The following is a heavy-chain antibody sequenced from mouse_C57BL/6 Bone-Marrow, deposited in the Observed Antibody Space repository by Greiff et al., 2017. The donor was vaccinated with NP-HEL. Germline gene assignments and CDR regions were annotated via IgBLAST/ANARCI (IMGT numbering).Heavy chain of an antibody. CDR3: VRQIGLGRYFDY. CDR1: GFSFNTYA. V-gene: IGHV10-1*01. Sequence: EVQLVESGGGLVQPKGSLKLSCAASGFSFNTYAMNWVRQAPGKGVEWVARIRSKSNNYATYYADSVKDRFTISRDDSESMLYLQMNNLKTEDTAMYYCVRQIGLGRYFDYWGQGTTLTVSS. CDR2: IRSKSNNYAT. D-gene: IGHD3-3*01. J-gene: IGHJ2*01.